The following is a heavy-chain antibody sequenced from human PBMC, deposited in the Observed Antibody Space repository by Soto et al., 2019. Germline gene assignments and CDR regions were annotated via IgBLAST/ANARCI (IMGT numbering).Heavy chain of an antibody. CDR3: ARVSFSSCPVAYFDY. J-gene: IGHJ4*02. Sequence: SETLSLTCTVSGGSISSYYWSWIRQAPGKGLEWIGYIYYSGSTNYTPSLKSRVTISVDTSKNQFSLKLSSVTAADTAVYYCARVSFSSCPVAYFDYWGQGTLVTVSS. D-gene: IGHD5-12*01. CDR1: GGSISSYY. CDR2: IYYSGST. V-gene: IGHV4-59*01.